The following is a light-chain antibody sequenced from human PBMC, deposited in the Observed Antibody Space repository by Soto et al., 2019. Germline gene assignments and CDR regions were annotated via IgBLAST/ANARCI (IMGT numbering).Light chain of an antibody. V-gene: IGKV3-20*01. CDR3: QQYGSSPPWT. Sequence: EIVLTQSPGTLSLSPGERATLSCRASQSVSRNYLAWYQQKPGQAPRLLIYGASIRATGIPDRFSGSGSGTDFSLTINKLEPEGFAVYYCQQYGSSPPWTFGQGTKVEIK. CDR1: QSVSRNY. CDR2: GAS. J-gene: IGKJ1*01.